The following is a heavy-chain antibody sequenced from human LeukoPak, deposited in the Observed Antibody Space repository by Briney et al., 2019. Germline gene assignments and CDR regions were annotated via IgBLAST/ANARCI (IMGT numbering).Heavy chain of an antibody. CDR3: ARVGSYCGGDCYLLDY. CDR2: IYYSGST. D-gene: IGHD2-21*02. Sequence: SETLSLTCTVSGGSISSYYWSWIRQPPGKGLEWIGSIYYSGSTYYNPSLKSRVTISVDTSKNQFSLKLSSVTAADTAVYYCARVGSYCGGDCYLLDYWGQGTLVTVSS. CDR1: GGSISSYY. V-gene: IGHV4-59*05. J-gene: IGHJ4*02.